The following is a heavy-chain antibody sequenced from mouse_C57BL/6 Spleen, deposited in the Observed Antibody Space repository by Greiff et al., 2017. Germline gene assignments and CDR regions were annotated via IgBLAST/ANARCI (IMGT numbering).Heavy chain of an antibody. Sequence: QVQLQQPGAELVKPGASVKLSCKASGYTFTSYWMHWVKQRPGRGLEWIGRIDPNSGGTKYNEKFKSKATLTVDKPSSTAYMQLSSLTSEDSAVYYCASCSSTVEAEAGALDVWGKGTTVTVSS. CDR1: GYTFTSYW. CDR2: IDPNSGGT. CDR3: ASCSSTVEAEAGALDV. V-gene: IGHV1-72*01. J-gene: IGHJ1*03. D-gene: IGHD1-1*01.